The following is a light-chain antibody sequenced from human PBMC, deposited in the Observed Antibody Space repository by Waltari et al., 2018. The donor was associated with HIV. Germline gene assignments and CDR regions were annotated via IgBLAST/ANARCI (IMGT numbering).Light chain of an antibody. J-gene: IGKJ1*01. CDR3: QQFHNWPRT. V-gene: IGKV3-15*01. CDR1: QSISSN. Sequence: EILMTQSPATLSVSPGEEVTLSCRASQSISSNLAWYQQKPGQAPRLLIYGASTRAPGFPARFTGSGAGTEFTLTISNLQSEDFAIYYCQQFHNWPRTFGQGTKVEIK. CDR2: GAS.